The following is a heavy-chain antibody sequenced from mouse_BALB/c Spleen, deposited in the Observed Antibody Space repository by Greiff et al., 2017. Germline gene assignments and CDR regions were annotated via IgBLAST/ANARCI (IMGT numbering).Heavy chain of an antibody. CDR1: GFNIKDTY. J-gene: IGHJ3*01. V-gene: IGHV14-3*02. CDR3: ARERYYGSSYVWFAY. CDR2: IDPANGNT. Sequence: EVKVVESGAELVKPGASVKLSCTASGFNIKDTYMHWVKQRPEQGLEWIGRIDPANGNTKYDPKFQGKATITADTSSNTAYLQLSSLTSEDTAVYYCARERYYGSSYVWFAYWGQGTLVTVSA. D-gene: IGHD1-1*01.